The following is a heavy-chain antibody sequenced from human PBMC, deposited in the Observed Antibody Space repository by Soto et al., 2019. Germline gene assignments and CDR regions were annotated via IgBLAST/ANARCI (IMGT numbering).Heavy chain of an antibody. CDR2: IYYTGST. Sequence: SETLSLTCTVSGDSISTFYWSWFRQPPGKGLEWTGYIYYTGSTNYNPSLKSRVTMSVDTSKKQFSLKLSSVTAADTAVYYCARQRGNYFDYWGQGTLVTVSS. CDR1: GDSISTFY. J-gene: IGHJ4*02. V-gene: IGHV4-59*01. D-gene: IGHD3-10*01. CDR3: ARQRGNYFDY.